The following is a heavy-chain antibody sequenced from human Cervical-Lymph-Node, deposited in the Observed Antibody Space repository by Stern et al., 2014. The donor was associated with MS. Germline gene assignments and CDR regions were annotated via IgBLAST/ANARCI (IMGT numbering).Heavy chain of an antibody. D-gene: IGHD3-22*01. J-gene: IGHJ4*02. CDR2: FDPEDVQI. V-gene: IGHV1-24*01. CDR3: ATATLAYYYDTSAYYNNY. Sequence: QVQLVQSGAEVKKPWASVKVSCKVSGYPLTELSVHWVRQAPGRGLEWMGGFDPEDVQIIYAQKFQGRVSITEDASTETAYMDLSSLTSEDTAVYYCATATLAYYYDTSAYYNNYWGQGTLVTVSS. CDR1: GYPLTELS.